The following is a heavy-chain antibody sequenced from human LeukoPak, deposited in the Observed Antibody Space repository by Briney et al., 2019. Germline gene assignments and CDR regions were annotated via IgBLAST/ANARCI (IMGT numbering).Heavy chain of an antibody. Sequence: ALVKVSCKASGDTFTSYGISWVRLAPGQGLEWMGWISAYNGNTNYAQKLQGRVTMTTDTSTSTAYMELRSLRSDDTAVYYCARVSSGDDADYWGQGTLVTVSS. D-gene: IGHD4-17*01. CDR1: GDTFTSYG. CDR3: ARVSSGDDADY. J-gene: IGHJ4*02. V-gene: IGHV1-18*01. CDR2: ISAYNGNT.